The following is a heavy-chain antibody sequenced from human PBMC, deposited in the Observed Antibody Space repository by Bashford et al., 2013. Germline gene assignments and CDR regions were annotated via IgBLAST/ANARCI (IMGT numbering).Heavy chain of an antibody. Sequence: VRQAPGKGLEWVSAISGGGVSTYYIDSVKGRFTISRDNSKHTLFLQMNSLRAEDTAVYHCAKGVLVVVATHSYYYYGLDVWGQGTAVTVSS. CDR3: AKGVLVVVATHSYYYYGLDV. V-gene: IGHV3-23*01. CDR2: ISGGGVST. J-gene: IGHJ6*02. D-gene: IGHD2-15*01.